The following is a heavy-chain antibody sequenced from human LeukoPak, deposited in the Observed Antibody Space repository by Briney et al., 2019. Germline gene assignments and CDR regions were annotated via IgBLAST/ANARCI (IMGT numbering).Heavy chain of an antibody. V-gene: IGHV1-69*04. Sequence: GASVKVSCKASGGTFSSYAISWVRQAPGQGLEWMGRIIPILGIANYAQKFQGRVTITADKSTSTAYMELSSLRSEDTAVYYCASLDSPARLHDFHWGQGTLVTVSS. D-gene: IGHD1-1*01. CDR2: IIPILGIA. CDR3: ASLDSPARLHDFH. J-gene: IGHJ4*02. CDR1: GGTFSSYA.